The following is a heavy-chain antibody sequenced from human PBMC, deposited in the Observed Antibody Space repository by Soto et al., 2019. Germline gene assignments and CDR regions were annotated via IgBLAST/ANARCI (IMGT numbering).Heavy chain of an antibody. D-gene: IGHD4-17*01. J-gene: IGHJ6*02. V-gene: IGHV4-4*07. Sequence: SETLSLTCTVSYGSISSYYWSWIRQPAGSGLEWIGRIYFSGSTNYNPSLKSRITMSVDTSKNQFSLNLTSVTAADTAVYHCARGWDGDSPTFDNGMDVWRQRTTVTVSS. CDR1: YGSISSYY. CDR2: IYFSGST. CDR3: ARGWDGDSPTFDNGMDV.